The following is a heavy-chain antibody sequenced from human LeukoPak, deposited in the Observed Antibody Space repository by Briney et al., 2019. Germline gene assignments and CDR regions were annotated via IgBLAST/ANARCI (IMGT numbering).Heavy chain of an antibody. Sequence: SETLSLTCTVSGGSISSYYWSWIRQPPGKTLEWIGYIHYSGSTNYNPSLKSRVPISVDTSKNQFSLKLSSVTAADTAVYYCARARYHTEMTYFRTVYYFDYWGQGTLVTVSS. J-gene: IGHJ4*02. CDR3: ARARYHTEMTYFRTVYYFDY. V-gene: IGHV4-59*12. CDR1: GGSISSYY. CDR2: IHYSGST. D-gene: IGHD3/OR15-3a*01.